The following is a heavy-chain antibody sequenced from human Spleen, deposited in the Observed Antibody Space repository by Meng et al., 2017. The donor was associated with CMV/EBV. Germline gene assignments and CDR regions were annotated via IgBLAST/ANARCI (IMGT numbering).Heavy chain of an antibody. Sequence: ASVKVSCKASGYTFTGYILHWMRQAPGQGLEWMGWINPNSGGTRYAQKFQGRVNMTRDTSISTYYLEVSSLRSDDTAVYYCARDDPVIVMLPPARGGMDVWGQGTSVTVSS. CDR3: ARDDPVIVMLPPARGGMDV. CDR1: GYTFTGYI. D-gene: IGHD2-2*01. J-gene: IGHJ6*02. V-gene: IGHV1-2*02. CDR2: INPNSGGT.